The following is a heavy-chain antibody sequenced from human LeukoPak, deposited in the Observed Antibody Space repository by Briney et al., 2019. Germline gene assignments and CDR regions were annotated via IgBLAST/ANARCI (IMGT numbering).Heavy chain of an antibody. CDR3: LNSGSNYEAVS. V-gene: IGHV4-39*07. CDR1: GGSISTSSCY. Sequence: PSETLSLTCTVSGGSISTSSCYWGWVRQPPGKGLEWIGNIFYSGSTYYSPFLESRVTISVDTSKNQFSLKLSSVSAADTAFYFCLNSGSNYEAVSWGQGTRVTVSS. CDR2: IFYSGST. J-gene: IGHJ5*02. D-gene: IGHD5-18*01.